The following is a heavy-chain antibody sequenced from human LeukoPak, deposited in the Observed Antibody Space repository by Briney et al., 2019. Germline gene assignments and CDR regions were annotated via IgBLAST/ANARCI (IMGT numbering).Heavy chain of an antibody. D-gene: IGHD1-1*01. CDR2: ISAYNGNT. J-gene: IGHJ4*02. V-gene: IGHV1-18*01. Sequence: ASVKVSCKASGYTFTNYGISWVRQAPGQGREWMGWISAYNGNTKYAQNLQGRVTMTTDTSTSTVYMELRSLRSDDTAVYYCAREVERGHLDYWGQGTLVTVSS. CDR1: GYTFTNYG. CDR3: AREVERGHLDY.